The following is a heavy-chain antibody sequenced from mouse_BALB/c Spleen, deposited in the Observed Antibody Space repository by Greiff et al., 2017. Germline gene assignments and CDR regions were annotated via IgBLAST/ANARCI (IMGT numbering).Heavy chain of an antibody. J-gene: IGHJ4*01. Sequence: EVQVVESGGGLVQPGGSRKLSCAASGFTFSSFVMHWVRQAPEKGLEWVAYISSGSSTIYYADTVKGRFTISRDNPKNTLFLQLTSLRSEDTAMYDCERRWNDRDDGYAMDDGGKGTSGNVAA. D-gene: IGHD2-14*01. CDR2: ISSGSSTI. CDR3: ERRWNDRDDGYAMDD. V-gene: IGHV5-17*02. CDR1: GFTFSSFV.